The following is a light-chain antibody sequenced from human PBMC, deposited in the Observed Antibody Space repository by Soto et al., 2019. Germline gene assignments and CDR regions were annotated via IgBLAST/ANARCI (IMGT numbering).Light chain of an antibody. CDR2: EIS. CDR1: QSLAHSDGNTY. Sequence: DIVMTQTPLSSPVTLGRPASISCRSSQSLAHSDGNTYLSWVQQRPGQPPRHLIYEISNRFSGVPDRFSGSGAGTDFTLKISRVEAEDVGVYYCMQASQFPITFGQGTRLEIK. J-gene: IGKJ5*01. V-gene: IGKV2-24*01. CDR3: MQASQFPIT.